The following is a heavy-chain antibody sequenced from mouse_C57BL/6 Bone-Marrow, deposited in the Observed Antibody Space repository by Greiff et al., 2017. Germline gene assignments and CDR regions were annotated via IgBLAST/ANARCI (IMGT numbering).Heavy chain of an antibody. CDR2: INPNNGGT. Sequence: EVQLQQSGPELVKPGASVKISCKASGYTFTDYYMNWVKQSHGKSLEWIGDINPNNGGTSYNQKFKGMATLTVDKSSSTAYMELRSLTSEDSAVYYCAIGEGWLLRVFCVWGTGTTVTVSS. CDR1: GYTFTDYY. V-gene: IGHV1-26*01. J-gene: IGHJ1*03. D-gene: IGHD2-3*01. CDR3: AIGEGWLLRVFCV.